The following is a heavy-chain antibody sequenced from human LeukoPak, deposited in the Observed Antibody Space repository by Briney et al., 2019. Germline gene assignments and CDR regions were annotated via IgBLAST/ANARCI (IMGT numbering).Heavy chain of an antibody. CDR3: ARAFGYSYGLRYYYYMDV. Sequence: SETLSLTCAVYGGSFSGYYWSWIRQPPGKGLEWIGEINHSGSTNYNPSHKSRVTISVDTSKNQFSLKLSSVTAADTAVYYCARAFGYSYGLRYYYYMDVWGKGTTVTVSS. CDR1: GGSFSGYY. D-gene: IGHD5-18*01. V-gene: IGHV4-34*01. CDR2: INHSGST. J-gene: IGHJ6*03.